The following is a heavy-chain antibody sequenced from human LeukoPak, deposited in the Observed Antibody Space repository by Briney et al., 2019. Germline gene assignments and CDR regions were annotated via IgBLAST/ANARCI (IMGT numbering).Heavy chain of an antibody. CDR3: TSFVDTAMVYYFDY. Sequence: GGSLRLSCAASGFTFSGSAMHWVRQASGKGLEWVGRIRSKANSYATAYAASVKGRFTISRDDSKNTAYLQMNSLKTEDTAVYYCTSFVDTAMVYYFDYWGQGTLVTVSS. CDR2: IRSKANSYAT. V-gene: IGHV3-73*01. J-gene: IGHJ4*02. CDR1: GFTFSGSA. D-gene: IGHD5-18*01.